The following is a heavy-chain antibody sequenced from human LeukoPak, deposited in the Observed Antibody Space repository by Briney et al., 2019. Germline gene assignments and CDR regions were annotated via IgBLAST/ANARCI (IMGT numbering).Heavy chain of an antibody. Sequence: GGSLRLSCAASGFTFSNAWMSWVRQAPGKGLEWVSAISGSGGSTYYADSVKGRFTISRDNSKNTLYLQMNSLRAEDTAVYYCAKVQLWSLNYWGQGTLVTVSS. CDR3: AKVQLWSLNY. J-gene: IGHJ4*02. D-gene: IGHD5-18*01. V-gene: IGHV3-23*01. CDR1: GFTFSNAW. CDR2: ISGSGGST.